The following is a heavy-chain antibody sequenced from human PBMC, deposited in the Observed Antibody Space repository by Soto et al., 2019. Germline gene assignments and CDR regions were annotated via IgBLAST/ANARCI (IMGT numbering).Heavy chain of an antibody. V-gene: IGHV1-69*08. Sequence: QVQLVQSGAEVKKPGSSVKVSCKASGGTFSSYTISWVRQAPGQGLEWMGRIIPILGIANYAQKFQGRVTITXXKXTXXAYMELSSLRSEDTAVYYCARDPSPSRYYYYGMDVWGQGTTVTVSS. CDR3: ARDPSPSRYYYYGMDV. CDR2: IIPILGIA. CDR1: GGTFSSYT. J-gene: IGHJ6*02.